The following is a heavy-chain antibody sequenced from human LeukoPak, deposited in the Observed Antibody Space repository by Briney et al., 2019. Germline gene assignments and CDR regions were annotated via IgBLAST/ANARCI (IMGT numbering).Heavy chain of an antibody. CDR1: GVTLSGIG. Sequence: GGSLRLSCAASGVTLSGIGMSWVRQAPGKGLGWVSAMSGSSGRTYYSDAVNVPFTPSRDISTHTLSLQTTPLRADDTAMYHCEKDRFYDILTGYPDSWGQGTLVTVSS. V-gene: IGHV3-23*01. D-gene: IGHD3-9*01. CDR3: EKDRFYDILTGYPDS. CDR2: MSGSSGRT. J-gene: IGHJ4*02.